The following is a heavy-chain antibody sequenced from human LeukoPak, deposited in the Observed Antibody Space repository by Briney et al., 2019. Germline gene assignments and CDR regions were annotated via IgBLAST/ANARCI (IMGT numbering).Heavy chain of an antibody. Sequence: VASVKVSCKASGYTFTSYGISWVRQAPGQGLEWMGWISAYNGNTNYAQKLQGRVTMTTDTSTSTAYMELRSLRSDDTAVYYCARLSGYCSGGSCYSCDYWGQGTLVTVSS. CDR3: ARLSGYCSGGSCYSCDY. D-gene: IGHD2-15*01. CDR1: GYTFTSYG. CDR2: ISAYNGNT. V-gene: IGHV1-18*01. J-gene: IGHJ4*02.